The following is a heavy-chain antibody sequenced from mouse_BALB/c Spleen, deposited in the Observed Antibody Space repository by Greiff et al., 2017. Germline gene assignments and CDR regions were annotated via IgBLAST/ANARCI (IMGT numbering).Heavy chain of an antibody. D-gene: IGHD2-1*01. V-gene: IGHV5-6-5*01. CDR3: ASYGNYRWAYYFDY. J-gene: IGHJ2*01. CDR1: GFTFSSYA. CDR2: ISSGGST. Sequence: EVMLVESGGGLVKPGGSLKLSCAASGFTFSSYAMSWVRQTPEKRLEWVASISSGGSTYYPDSVKGRFTISRDNARNILYLQMSSLRSEDTAMYYCASYGNYRWAYYFDYWGQGTTLTVSS.